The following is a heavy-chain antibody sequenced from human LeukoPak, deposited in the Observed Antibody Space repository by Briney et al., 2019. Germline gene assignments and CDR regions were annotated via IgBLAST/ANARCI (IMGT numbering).Heavy chain of an antibody. J-gene: IGHJ5*02. V-gene: IGHV4-59*01. CDR3: ARVSRGYTNWFDP. D-gene: IGHD3-22*01. CDR2: IYYSGST. CDR1: GGSISSYY. Sequence: SETLSLTCTVSGGSISSYYWSWIRQPPGKGLEWIGYIYYSGSTNYNPSLKSRVTISVDTSKNQFSLKLSSVTAADTAVYYCARVSRGYTNWFDPWGQGTLVTVSS.